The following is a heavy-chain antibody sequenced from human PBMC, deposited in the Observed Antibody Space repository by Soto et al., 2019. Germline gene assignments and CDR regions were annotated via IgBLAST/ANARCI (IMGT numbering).Heavy chain of an antibody. CDR1: GGTFSSYA. CDR2: IIPIFGTA. V-gene: IGHV1-69*01. J-gene: IGHJ6*02. D-gene: IGHD2-15*01. CDR3: AITHGGRSSLGIYYYYYYGMDV. Sequence: QVQLVQSGAEVKKPGSSVKVSCKAPGGTFSSYAISWVRQAPGQGLEWMGGIIPIFGTAKYAEKFKGRVTITADESTSTGYMVQSGLRSEDTAVYYCAITHGGRSSLGIYYYYYYGMDVWGQGTTVTVSS.